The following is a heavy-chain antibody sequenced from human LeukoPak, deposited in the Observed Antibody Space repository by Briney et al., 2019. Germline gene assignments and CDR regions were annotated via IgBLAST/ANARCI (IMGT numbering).Heavy chain of an antibody. Sequence: PSETLSLTCTVSGGSISSSSYYWGWIRQPPGKGLEWIGSIYYSGRTYYNPSLKSRVTISVDTSKNQFSLKLSSVTAADTAVYYCARSARITMVRGVTRPFYYFDYWGQGTLVTVSS. V-gene: IGHV4-39*01. D-gene: IGHD3-10*01. CDR2: IYYSGRT. CDR3: ARSARITMVRGVTRPFYYFDY. J-gene: IGHJ4*02. CDR1: GGSISSSSYY.